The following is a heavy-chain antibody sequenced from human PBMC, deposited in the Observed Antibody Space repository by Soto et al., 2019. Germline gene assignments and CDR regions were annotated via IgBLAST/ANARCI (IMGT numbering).Heavy chain of an antibody. CDR1: GFTFSSYS. CDR3: ARDRLLWFGESAQHYMDV. J-gene: IGHJ6*03. V-gene: IGHV3-21*01. D-gene: IGHD3-10*01. CDR2: ISSSSSYI. Sequence: GGSLRLSCAASGFTFSSYSMNWVRQAPGKELEWVSSISSSSSYIYYAGSVKGRFTISRDNAKNSLYLQMNSLRAEDTAVYYCARDRLLWFGESAQHYMDVWGKGTTVTLSS.